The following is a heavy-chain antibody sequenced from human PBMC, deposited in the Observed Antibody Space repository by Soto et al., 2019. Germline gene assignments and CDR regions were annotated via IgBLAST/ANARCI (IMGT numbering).Heavy chain of an antibody. CDR2: ISAYNGNT. D-gene: IGHD2-2*01. CDR1: GYTFTSYG. Sequence: QVQLVQSGAEVKQPGASVKVSCKASGYTFTSYGISWVRQAPGQGLEWMGWISAYNGNTNYAQKLQGRVTMTTDTSTSTAYMELRSLRSDDTAVYYCAREAPGDIVVVPAAFWFDPWGQGTLVTVSS. CDR3: AREAPGDIVVVPAAFWFDP. V-gene: IGHV1-18*01. J-gene: IGHJ5*02.